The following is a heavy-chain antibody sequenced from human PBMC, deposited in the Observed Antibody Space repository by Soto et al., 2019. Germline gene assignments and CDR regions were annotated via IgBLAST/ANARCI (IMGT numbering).Heavy chain of an antibody. J-gene: IGHJ6*02. CDR3: ARDSRWSLSLRYYYYGMDV. Sequence: PSETLSLTCTVSGGSISSGDYYWSWIRQPPGKGLEWIGYIYYSGSTYYNPSLKSRVTISVDTSKNQFSLKLSSVTAADTAVYYCARDSRWSLSLRYYYYGMDVWGQGTTVTVSS. CDR2: IYYSGST. V-gene: IGHV4-30-4*01. CDR1: GGSISSGDYY. D-gene: IGHD3-3*01.